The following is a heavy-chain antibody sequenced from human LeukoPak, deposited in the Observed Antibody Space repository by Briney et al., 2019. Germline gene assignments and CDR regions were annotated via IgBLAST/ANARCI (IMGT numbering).Heavy chain of an antibody. D-gene: IGHD3-22*01. CDR3: ARGSRVYDRSGFHTWHDY. CDR2: IYSTGET. V-gene: IGHV4-59*01. J-gene: IGHJ4*03. Sequence: TSETLSLTCTVSGGSISGYYWSWVRQPPLKGLEWIGYIYSTGETSYNPSLESRVSISMDTSKNHFSLEITSVTAADTAVYYCARGSRVYDRSGFHTWHDYWGHGTLVTVSS. CDR1: GGSISGYY.